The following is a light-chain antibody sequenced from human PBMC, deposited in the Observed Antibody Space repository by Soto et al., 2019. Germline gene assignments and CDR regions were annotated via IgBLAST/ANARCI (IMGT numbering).Light chain of an antibody. J-gene: IGLJ1*01. CDR1: SSDVGAYDY. Sequence: QSALTQPASVSGSPGQSITISCTGTSSDVGAYDYVSWYQQHPDKAPKLMIYEVSNRPSGVSNRFSGSKSVNTATLTISGLQAEDEADYCSSYTSSSTRGFGTGTKVTVL. V-gene: IGLV2-14*03. CDR3: SSYTSSSTRG. CDR2: EVS.